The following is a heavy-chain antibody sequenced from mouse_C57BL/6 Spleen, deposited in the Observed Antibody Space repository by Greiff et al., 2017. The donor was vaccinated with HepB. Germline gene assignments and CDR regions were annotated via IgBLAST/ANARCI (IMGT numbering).Heavy chain of an antibody. J-gene: IGHJ4*01. CDR3: ARSYSNYAYYAMDY. D-gene: IGHD2-5*01. V-gene: IGHV1-52*01. CDR2: IDPSDSET. Sequence: QVQLQQSGAELVRPGSSVKLSCKASGYTFTSYWMHWVKQRPIQGLEWIGNIDPSDSETHYNQKFKDKATLTVDKSSSTAYMQLSSLTSEDSAVYYCARSYSNYAYYAMDYWGQGTSVTVSS. CDR1: GYTFTSYW.